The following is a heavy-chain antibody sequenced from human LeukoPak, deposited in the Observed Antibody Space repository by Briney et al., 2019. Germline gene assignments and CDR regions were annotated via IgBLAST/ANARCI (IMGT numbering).Heavy chain of an antibody. CDR2: IYHSGST. CDR1: GGSISSGGYY. V-gene: IGHV4-30-2*01. J-gene: IGHJ4*02. CDR3: ASTMVRGVIGY. Sequence: SETLSLTCTVSGGSISSGGYYWSWIRQPPGKGLEWIGYIYHSGSTYYNPSLKSRVAISVDRSKNQFSLKLSSVTAADTAVYYCASTMVRGVIGYWGQGTLVTVSS. D-gene: IGHD3-10*01.